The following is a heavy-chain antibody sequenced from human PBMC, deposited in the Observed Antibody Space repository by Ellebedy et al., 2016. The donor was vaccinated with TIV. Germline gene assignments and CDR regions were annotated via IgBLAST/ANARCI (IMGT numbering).Heavy chain of an antibody. J-gene: IGHJ4*02. CDR1: GYTFIGYY. Sequence: AASVKVSCKASGYTFIGYYMHWVRQAPGQGLEWMGWINPKNGDTSYAQKFQGRVTMTRDTSINTAYMELSGLGSDDTALYFCARDGRDYYDRSGHDYWGQGTLVTVSS. D-gene: IGHD3-22*01. V-gene: IGHV1-2*02. CDR2: INPKNGDT. CDR3: ARDGRDYYDRSGHDY.